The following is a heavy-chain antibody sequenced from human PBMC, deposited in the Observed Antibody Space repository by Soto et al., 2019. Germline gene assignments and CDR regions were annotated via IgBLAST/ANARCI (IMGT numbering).Heavy chain of an antibody. Sequence: HPGGSLRLSCAASGFTFSSYGMRWVRQAPGKGLEWVAVISYDGSNKYYADSVKGRFTISRDNSKNTLYLQMNSLRAEDTAVYYCAKALRELLDYHYGMDGWGPGTTVTVSS. D-gene: IGHD1-26*01. J-gene: IGHJ6*02. CDR1: GFTFSSYG. CDR2: ISYDGSNK. CDR3: AKALRELLDYHYGMDG. V-gene: IGHV3-30*18.